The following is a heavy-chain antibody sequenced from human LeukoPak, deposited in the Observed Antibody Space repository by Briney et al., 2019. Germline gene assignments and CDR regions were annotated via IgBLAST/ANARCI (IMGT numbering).Heavy chain of an antibody. Sequence: AGSLTLSCAASGCTFSSYAMSWVRQAPGKGLEWIAAISGSGGSTYYADSVEGRFTICRDNSKNALYLQMNSLRAEDTAVYYCAKSLVAGSLFGYWGQGALVTVSS. V-gene: IGHV3-23*01. CDR1: GCTFSSYA. CDR3: AKSLVAGSLFGY. J-gene: IGHJ4*02. D-gene: IGHD6-19*01. CDR2: ISGSGGST.